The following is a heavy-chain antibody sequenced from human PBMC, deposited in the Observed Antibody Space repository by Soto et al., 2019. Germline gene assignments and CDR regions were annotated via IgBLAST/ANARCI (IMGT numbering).Heavy chain of an antibody. CDR3: ARQYCSSTGCYKGMDV. V-gene: IGHV5-51*01. CDR2: IYPGDSDT. CDR1: GYSFINYW. Sequence: PGESLKISCKGSGYSFINYWIGWVRQMPGKGLEWMGIIYPGDSDTRYSPSFQGQVSISADKSISTAYLQWSSLKASDTAMYYCARQYCSSTGCYKGMDVWGQGTTVTVSS. D-gene: IGHD2-2*02. J-gene: IGHJ6*02.